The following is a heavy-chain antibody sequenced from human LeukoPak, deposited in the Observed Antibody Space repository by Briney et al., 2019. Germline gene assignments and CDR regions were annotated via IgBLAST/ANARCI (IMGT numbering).Heavy chain of an antibody. CDR2: IYPGDSDT. CDR3: ARGSGSSTWLDP. CDR1: GYNFNNHW. V-gene: IGHV5-51*01. D-gene: IGHD3-10*01. Sequence: GESLKISCKGSGYNFNNHWIGWVRQMPGKGLEWMGLIYPGDSDTKYSPSFEGHVTMSVDRSISAAYLQWSSLNTSDTAMYYCARGSGSSTWLDPWGQGTLVTVSS. J-gene: IGHJ5*02.